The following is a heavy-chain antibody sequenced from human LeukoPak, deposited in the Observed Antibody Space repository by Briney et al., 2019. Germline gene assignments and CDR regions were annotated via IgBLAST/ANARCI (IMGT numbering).Heavy chain of an antibody. CDR3: ASFCSGGSCYLIHNFDY. Sequence: AGGSLRLSCAASGFTFSSYAMHWVRQAPGKGLEWVSYISSSSSTIYYADSVKGRFTISRDNAKNSLYLQMNSLRAEDTAVYYCASFCSGGSCYLIHNFDYWGQGTLVTVSS. CDR1: GFTFSSYA. CDR2: ISSSSSTI. D-gene: IGHD2-15*01. J-gene: IGHJ4*02. V-gene: IGHV3-48*04.